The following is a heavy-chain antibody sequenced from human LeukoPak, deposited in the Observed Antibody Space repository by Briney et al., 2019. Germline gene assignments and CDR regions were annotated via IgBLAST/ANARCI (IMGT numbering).Heavy chain of an antibody. CDR2: ISSYDGST. CDR1: GYTFTSYG. J-gene: IGHJ4*02. Sequence: GASVKVSCKASGYTFTSYGISWVRQAPGEGLEWMGWISSYDGSTNYAQKFQDRVTVTTDTSTSTVYMELRSLRSGDTAVYYCARARLPSAYFDYWGQGTLVTVSS. CDR3: ARARLPSAYFDY. V-gene: IGHV1-18*01. D-gene: IGHD2-21*01.